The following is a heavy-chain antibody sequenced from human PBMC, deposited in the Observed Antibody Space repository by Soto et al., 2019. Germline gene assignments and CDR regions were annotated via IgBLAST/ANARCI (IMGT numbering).Heavy chain of an antibody. D-gene: IGHD3-3*01. Sequence: PSETLALTCTVSGGSISSYYWSWIRQPPGKGLEWIGYIYYSGSTNYNPSLKSRVTISVDTSKNQFSLKLSSVTAADTAVYYCARVGGNDFWSGPLYYFDYWGQGTLVTVSS. CDR3: ARVGGNDFWSGPLYYFDY. J-gene: IGHJ4*02. CDR1: GGSISSYY. V-gene: IGHV4-59*01. CDR2: IYYSGST.